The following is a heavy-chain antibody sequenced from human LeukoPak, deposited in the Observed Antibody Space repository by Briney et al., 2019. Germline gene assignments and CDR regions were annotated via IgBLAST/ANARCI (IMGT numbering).Heavy chain of an antibody. CDR1: GFTFDDYA. Sequence: PGGSLRLSCAASGFTFDDYAMHWVRQAPGKGLEWVSGISWNSGSIGYADSVKGRFTISRDNAKNSLYLQMNSLRAEDTALYYCAKDIGDSSGLTDYWGQGTLVTVSS. V-gene: IGHV3-9*01. CDR3: AKDIGDSSGLTDY. D-gene: IGHD3-22*01. J-gene: IGHJ4*02. CDR2: ISWNSGSI.